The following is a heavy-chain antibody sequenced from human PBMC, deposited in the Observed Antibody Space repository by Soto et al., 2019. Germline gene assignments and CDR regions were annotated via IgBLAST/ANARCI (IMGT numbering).Heavy chain of an antibody. CDR3: SADLPDWGAYAFDY. J-gene: IGHJ4*02. V-gene: IGHV3-15*07. Sequence: GGSLRLSCTASVFPFTGAWMNWVRQAPGKGLEWVGRVKSKVDGGSIDYAAPVRGRFTISGDDSRSTVDLQMNSLSAEDSAMYYCSADLPDWGAYAFDYWGQGARVTVSS. CDR2: VKSKVDGGSI. D-gene: IGHD3-16*01. CDR1: VFPFTGAW.